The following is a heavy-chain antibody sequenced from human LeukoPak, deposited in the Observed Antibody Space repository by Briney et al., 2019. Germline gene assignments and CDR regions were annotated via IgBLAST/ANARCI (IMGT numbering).Heavy chain of an antibody. D-gene: IGHD6-6*01. Sequence: GESLKISCKGSGYSFTSYWIGWVRQMPGKGLEWMGIIYPVDSDTRYSPSFQGQVTISADKSISTAYLQWSSLKASDTAMYYCARFATEYSSSSRFDPWGQGTLVTVSS. CDR3: ARFATEYSSSSRFDP. J-gene: IGHJ5*02. CDR1: GYSFTSYW. CDR2: IYPVDSDT. V-gene: IGHV5-51*01.